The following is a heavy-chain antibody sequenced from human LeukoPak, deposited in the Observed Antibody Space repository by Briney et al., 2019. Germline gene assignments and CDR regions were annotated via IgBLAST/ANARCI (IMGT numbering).Heavy chain of an antibody. D-gene: IGHD6-13*01. Sequence: ASVKVSCKVSGYTLTELSMHWVRQAPGKGLEWMGGFDPEDGETIYAQKFQGRVTMTEDTSTDTAYMELSSLRSEDTAVYYCATSFRAQQLVLYWGQGTLVTVSS. CDR3: ATSFRAQQLVLY. V-gene: IGHV1-24*01. CDR1: GYTLTELS. J-gene: IGHJ4*02. CDR2: FDPEDGET.